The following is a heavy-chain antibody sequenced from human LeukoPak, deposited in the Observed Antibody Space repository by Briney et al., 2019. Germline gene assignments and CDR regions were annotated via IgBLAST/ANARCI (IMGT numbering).Heavy chain of an antibody. J-gene: IGHJ4*02. CDR1: EFNVNDYY. D-gene: IGHD5-12*01. CDR2: IGGSVSIV. V-gene: IGHV3-11*01. CDR3: ARELVARTFDH. Sequence: GGSLRLSCGASEFNVNDYYMSWVRQAPGKGLEWISDIGGSVSIVAYAGSVEGRFTISRDIAKNSLFLQMNSLRADDTAVYYCARELVARTFDHWGQGILVTVSS.